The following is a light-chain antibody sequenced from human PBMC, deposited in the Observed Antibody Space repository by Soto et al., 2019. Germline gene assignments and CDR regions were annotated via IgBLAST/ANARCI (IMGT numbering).Light chain of an antibody. CDR3: QTWDTGIVV. V-gene: IGLV4-69*01. CDR1: SGPSSYA. J-gene: IGLJ2*01. CDR2: LHSDGSH. Sequence: QSALTQSPSASASLGASVKLTCTLSSGPSSYAIAWHQQRPEKGPRFLMKLHSDGSHTTGDGIPDRFLGSSSGAERYLTISSLKSEDEADYYCQTWDTGIVVFGGGTKL.